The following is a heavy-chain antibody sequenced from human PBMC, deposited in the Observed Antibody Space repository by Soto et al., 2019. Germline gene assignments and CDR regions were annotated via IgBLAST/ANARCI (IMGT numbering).Heavy chain of an antibody. CDR1: GFTFSTAW. D-gene: IGHD3-10*01. V-gene: IGHV3-15*01. CDR3: IRDPYGST. CDR2: IKTTSDGGTI. Sequence: EVQLVESGGGLVKPGESLRLSCAASGFTFSTAWMTWVRQAPGRGLEWVARIKTTSDGGTIHYAAPVKGRFTISRDDSNDTLFLQMNSLKIDDTALYYCIRDPYGSTWGQGTLVTVSS. J-gene: IGHJ5*02.